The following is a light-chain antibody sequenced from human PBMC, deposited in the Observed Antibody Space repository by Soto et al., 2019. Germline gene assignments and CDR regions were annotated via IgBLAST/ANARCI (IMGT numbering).Light chain of an antibody. J-gene: IGKJ4*01. V-gene: IGKV3-15*01. CDR3: QQYNHWPLT. Sequence: EIVMTQSPATLSVSPGERATLSCRASQSVSSNLAWYQQKPGQAPRLLIYGASTRATGIPARFSGSGSGTEFTLTISRLQSEEFAVYYCQQYNHWPLTFGGGTKVEIK. CDR2: GAS. CDR1: QSVSSN.